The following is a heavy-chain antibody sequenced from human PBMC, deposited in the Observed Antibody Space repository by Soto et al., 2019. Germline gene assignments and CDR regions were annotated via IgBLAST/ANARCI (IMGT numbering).Heavy chain of an antibody. Sequence: SETLSLTCTVSGGSISSYYWSWIRQPPGKGLEWIGYIYYSGSTNYNPSLKSRVTISVDTSKNQFSLKLSSVTAADTAVYYCGKEIMPTITCVSAYWRHGTLVTVTS. D-gene: IGHD5-12*01. CDR1: GGSISSYY. CDR3: GKEIMPTITCVSAY. J-gene: IGHJ4*01. V-gene: IGHV4-59*01. CDR2: IYYSGST.